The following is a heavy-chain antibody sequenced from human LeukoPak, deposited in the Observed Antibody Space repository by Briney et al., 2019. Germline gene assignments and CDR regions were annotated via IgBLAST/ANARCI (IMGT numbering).Heavy chain of an antibody. V-gene: IGHV3-30*18. CDR3: AKGGSYYDSRLDY. J-gene: IGHJ4*02. D-gene: IGHD3-22*01. Sequence: GGSLRLSCAASGFTFSNAWMSWVRQAPGKGLEWVALILYDGSNEFYADSVKGRFTISRDNSKNTLYLQMNSLRAEDTAVYYCAKGGSYYDSRLDYWGQGTLVTVSS. CDR2: ILYDGSNE. CDR1: GFTFSNAW.